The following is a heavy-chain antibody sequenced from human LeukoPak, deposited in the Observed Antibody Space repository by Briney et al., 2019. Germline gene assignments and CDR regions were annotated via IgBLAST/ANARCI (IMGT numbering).Heavy chain of an antibody. CDR3: ARIVRSQEMATIKSNYFDY. CDR1: GGSISSYY. CDR2: IYYSGST. J-gene: IGHJ4*02. V-gene: IGHV4-59*01. D-gene: IGHD5-24*01. Sequence: SETPSLTCTVSGGSISSYYWSWIRQPPGKGLEWIGYIYYSGSTNYNPSLKSRVTISVDTSKNQFSLKLSSVTAADTAVDYCARIVRSQEMATIKSNYFDYWGQGTLVTVSS.